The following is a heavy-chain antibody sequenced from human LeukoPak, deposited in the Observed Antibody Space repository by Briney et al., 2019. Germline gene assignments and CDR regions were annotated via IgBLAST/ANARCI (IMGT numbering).Heavy chain of an antibody. J-gene: IGHJ5*02. Sequence: PGGSLRLSCAASGFTFSSYWMSWVRQAPGKGLEWVANIKQDGSEKYYVDSVKGRFTISRDNAKNSLYLQMNSLRAEDTAVYYCARALVVAPETNWFDPWGQGTLVTVSS. CDR3: ARALVVAPETNWFDP. D-gene: IGHD3-22*01. CDR1: GFTFSSYW. V-gene: IGHV3-7*04. CDR2: IKQDGSEK.